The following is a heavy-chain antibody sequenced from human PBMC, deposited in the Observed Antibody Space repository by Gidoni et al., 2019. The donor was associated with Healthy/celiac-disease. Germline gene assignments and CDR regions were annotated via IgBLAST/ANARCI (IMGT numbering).Heavy chain of an antibody. V-gene: IGHV4-4*02. CDR2: IYHSEST. J-gene: IGHJ4*02. CDR1: GSSLSSSNW. CDR3: ASNPGGSGASAFDY. Sequence: QVQLQESGQGLVKPSRTLSLTCAVSGSSLSSSNWWSWVRQPPGKGLEWIGEIYHSESTNYNPSLKSRVTRSVDKSKNQFSLKLSSVTAADTAVYYCASNPGGSGASAFDYWGQGTLVTVSS. D-gene: IGHD3-10*01.